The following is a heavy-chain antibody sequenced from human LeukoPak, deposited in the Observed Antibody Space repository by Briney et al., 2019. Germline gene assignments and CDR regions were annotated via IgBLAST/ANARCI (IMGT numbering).Heavy chain of an antibody. D-gene: IGHD3-10*01. CDR2: ISSSSSYI. J-gene: IGHJ4*02. CDR1: GFTFSSYS. V-gene: IGHV3-21*01. CDR3: ARLPELPGFGDY. Sequence: GGSLRLSCAASGFTFSSYSMNWVRQAPGKGLEWVLSISSSSSYIYYADSVKGRFTISRDNAKNSLYLQMNSLRAEDTAVYYCARLPELPGFGDYWGQGTLVTVSS.